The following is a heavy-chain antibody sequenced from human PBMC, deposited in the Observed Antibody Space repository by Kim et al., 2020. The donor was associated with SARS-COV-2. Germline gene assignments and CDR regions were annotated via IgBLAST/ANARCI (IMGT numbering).Heavy chain of an antibody. V-gene: IGHV1-46*01. Sequence: ASVKVSCKASGYTFTSYYMHWVRQAPGQGLEWMGIINPSGGSTSYAQKFQGRVTMTRDTSTSTVYMELSSLRSEDTAVYYCARDPIITMIVVIPYAGYFDYWGQGTLVTVSS. D-gene: IGHD3-22*01. J-gene: IGHJ4*02. CDR2: INPSGGST. CDR3: ARDPIITMIVVIPYAGYFDY. CDR1: GYTFTSYY.